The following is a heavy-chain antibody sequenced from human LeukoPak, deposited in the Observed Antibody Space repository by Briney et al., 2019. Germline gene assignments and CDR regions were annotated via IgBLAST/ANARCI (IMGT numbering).Heavy chain of an antibody. D-gene: IGHD3-10*01. V-gene: IGHV1-8*01. J-gene: IGHJ6*02. CDR3: ARWGYYYGSGAYGMDV. CDR2: MNPNSGNT. Sequence: GASVKVSCKASGYTFTSYDINWVRQATGQGLEWIGWMNPNSGNTGYAQKFQGRVSMTRNTSISTAYMELSSLRSEDTAVYYCARWGYYYGSGAYGMDVWGQGTTVTVSS. CDR1: GYTFTSYD.